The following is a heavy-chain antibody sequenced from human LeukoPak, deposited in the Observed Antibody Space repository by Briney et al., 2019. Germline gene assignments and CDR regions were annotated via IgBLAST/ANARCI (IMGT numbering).Heavy chain of an antibody. CDR2: IYYSGST. V-gene: IGHV4-59*01. CDR1: GGSISSYY. Sequence: SETLSLTCTVSGGSISSYYWSWIRQPPGKGLEWIGYIYYSGSTNYNPSLKSRVTISVDTSKNQFSLKLSSVTAADTAVYYCARWGTVVTPNVRYYFDYWGQGTLVTVSS. D-gene: IGHD4-23*01. CDR3: ARWGTVVTPNVRYYFDY. J-gene: IGHJ4*02.